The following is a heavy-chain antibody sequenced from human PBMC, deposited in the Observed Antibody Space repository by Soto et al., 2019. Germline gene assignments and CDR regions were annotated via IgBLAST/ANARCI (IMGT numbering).Heavy chain of an antibody. CDR1: GFTFSDYA. Sequence: GGSLRLSCAASGFTFSDYAMTWVRQAPGKGLEWVSTISGDGGNTYYADSVKGRFSLSRDNSENTLYLQMNSLRAEDTAVYYCAKTPQGRSNWRFDYWGRGTLVTVSS. CDR2: ISGDGGNT. J-gene: IGHJ4*02. V-gene: IGHV3-23*01. CDR3: AKTPQGRSNWRFDY. D-gene: IGHD1-1*01.